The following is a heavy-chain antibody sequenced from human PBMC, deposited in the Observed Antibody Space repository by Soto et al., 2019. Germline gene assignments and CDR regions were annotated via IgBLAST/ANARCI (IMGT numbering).Heavy chain of an antibody. CDR2: IYYSGST. CDR3: ARYSGSYYSDYFDY. CDR1: GGSISSYY. V-gene: IGHV4-59*01. Sequence: SETLSLTCTVSGGSISSYYWSWIRQPPGKGLEWIGYIYYSGSTNYNPSLKSRVTISVDTSKNQFSLKLSSVTAADTAVYYCARYSGSYYSDYFDYWGQGTLVTVSS. J-gene: IGHJ4*02. D-gene: IGHD1-26*01.